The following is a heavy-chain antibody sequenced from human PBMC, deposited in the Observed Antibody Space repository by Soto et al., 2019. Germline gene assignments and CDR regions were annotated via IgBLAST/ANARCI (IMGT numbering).Heavy chain of an antibody. Sequence: EMQLVESGGGLVQRGGSLRLSCAASGFTFSTYSMNWVRQAPGKGLEWIAYITSSSSTIFYADSVKGRFTISRDNAKNSLYLQMNSLRDEDPSVYYCARDNGIAGSFDPWGQGTLVTVSS. CDR1: GFTFSTYS. CDR2: ITSSSSTI. CDR3: ARDNGIAGSFDP. V-gene: IGHV3-48*02. J-gene: IGHJ5*02. D-gene: IGHD2-15*01.